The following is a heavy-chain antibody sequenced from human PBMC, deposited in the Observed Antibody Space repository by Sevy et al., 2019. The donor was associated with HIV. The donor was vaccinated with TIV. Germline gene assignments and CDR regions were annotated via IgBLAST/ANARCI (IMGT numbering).Heavy chain of an antibody. V-gene: IGHV3-53*01. D-gene: IGHD5-12*01. CDR2: IYSGGST. CDR1: GFTVSSNY. CDR3: AICDSGTGGFDY. J-gene: IGHJ4*02. Sequence: GGFLRLSCAASGFTVSSNYMSWVRQAPGKGLEWVSVIYSGGSTYYADSVKGRFTISRDNSKNTLYLQMNSLRTEETAVYYCAICDSGTGGFDYWGQGTLVTVSS.